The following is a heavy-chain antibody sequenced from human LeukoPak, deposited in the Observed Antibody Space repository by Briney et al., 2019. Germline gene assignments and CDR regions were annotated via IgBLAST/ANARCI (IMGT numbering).Heavy chain of an antibody. J-gene: IGHJ4*02. D-gene: IGHD3-22*01. CDR1: GGTFSSYA. CDR2: IIPFFGSI. CDR3: ATSGYYFDTTGYFTNYFDY. Sequence: AAVKVSCKASGGTFSSYAISWVRQAPVQGLEWMGGIIPFFGSINYAQKFQDRVTITADKSTSTAYMELSSLRSEDTAVYYCATSGYYFDTTGYFTNYFDYWGQGTVVTVSS. V-gene: IGHV1-69*06.